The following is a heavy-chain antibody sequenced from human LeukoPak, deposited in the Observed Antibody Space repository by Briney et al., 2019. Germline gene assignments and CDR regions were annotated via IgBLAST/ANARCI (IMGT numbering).Heavy chain of an antibody. CDR1: GGTFICYA. V-gene: IGHV1-69*04. CDR2: IIPILGIA. Sequence: SVKVSRKACGGTFICYAISWVRQAPGQGLEWMGRIIPILGIANYAQKFQGRVTITADKYTSKAYMKLSSLRSEDTAVYYCARDAVGVFDYWGQGTLVTVSS. J-gene: IGHJ4*02. CDR3: ARDAVGVFDY.